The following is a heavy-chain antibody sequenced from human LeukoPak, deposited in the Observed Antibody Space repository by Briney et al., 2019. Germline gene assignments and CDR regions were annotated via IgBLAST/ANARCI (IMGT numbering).Heavy chain of an antibody. J-gene: IGHJ4*02. CDR2: ISSSSSYI. Sequence: GGSLRLSCAASGFTFSSYSMNWVRQAPGKGPEWVSSISSSSSYIYYADSVKGRFTISRDNAKNSLYLQMNSLRAEDTAVYYCGRRHDYSNSPDYWAQGTLVTVSS. D-gene: IGHD4-11*01. V-gene: IGHV3-21*01. CDR3: GRRHDYSNSPDY. CDR1: GFTFSSYS.